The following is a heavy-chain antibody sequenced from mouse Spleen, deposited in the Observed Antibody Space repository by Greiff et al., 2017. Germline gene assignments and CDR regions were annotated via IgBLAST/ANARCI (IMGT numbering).Heavy chain of an antibody. D-gene: IGHD2-4*01. CDR3: ARWGDDYDGYFDV. Sequence: QVQLKQSGAELVKPGASVKISCKASGYAFSSYWMNWVKQRPGKGLEWIGQIYPGDGDTNYNGKFKGKATLTADKSSSTAYMQLSSLTSEDSAVYFCARWGDDYDGYFDVWGTGTTVTVSS. CDR2: IYPGDGDT. V-gene: IGHV1-80*01. J-gene: IGHJ1*03. CDR1: GYAFSSYW.